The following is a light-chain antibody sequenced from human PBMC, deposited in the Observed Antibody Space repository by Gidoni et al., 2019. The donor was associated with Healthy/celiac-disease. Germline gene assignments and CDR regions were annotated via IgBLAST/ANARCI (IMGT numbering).Light chain of an antibody. V-gene: IGKV3-11*01. CDR3: QQRSNWPT. J-gene: IGKJ3*01. CDR2: DAS. CDR1: QSVRSY. Sequence: EIVLTQSPATLSLSPGERANLSCRASQSVRSYLAWYQQKPGQAPRLLIYDASNRATGIPARISGSGSGTDFTLTISSLEPEDFAVYYCQQRSNWPTFGPGTKVDIK.